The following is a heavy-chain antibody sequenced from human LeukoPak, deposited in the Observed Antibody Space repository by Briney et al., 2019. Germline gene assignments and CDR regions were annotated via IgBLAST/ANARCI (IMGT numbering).Heavy chain of an antibody. J-gene: IGHJ4*02. CDR3: ARHPTLYPD. V-gene: IGHV3-21*01. CDR1: GFTFTSYS. D-gene: IGHD2-8*01. Sequence: PGGSLRLSCAASGFTFTSYSMNWVRQAPGRGLEWVSSISSSSTYIYYADSVKGRFTISRDNAKNSLYLQMNSPRAEDTAVYYCARHPTLYPDWGQGTLVTVSS. CDR2: ISSSSTYI.